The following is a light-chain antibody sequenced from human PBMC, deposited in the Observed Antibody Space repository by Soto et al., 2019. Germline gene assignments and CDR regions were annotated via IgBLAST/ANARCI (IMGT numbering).Light chain of an antibody. CDR2: GAS. V-gene: IGKV3-20*01. CDR3: QQYGSSPLT. Sequence: EIVLTQSPSTLSLSPGERATLSCRASQSVSSSYLAWYQQKPGQAPRLLIYGASSRATGIPDRFSGGGSGTDFTLTISRLEPEDFAVYYCQQYGSSPLTFGGGTKVEIK. CDR1: QSVSSSY. J-gene: IGKJ4*01.